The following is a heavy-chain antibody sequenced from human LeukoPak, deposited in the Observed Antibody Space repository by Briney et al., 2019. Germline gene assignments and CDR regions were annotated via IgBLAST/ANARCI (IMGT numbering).Heavy chain of an antibody. J-gene: IGHJ4*02. D-gene: IGHD3-16*01. Sequence: SETLSLTCTVSGSSISSGGYYWGWIRQPPGKGLEWIGSIYYSGSTYYNPSLKSRVTISVDPSKNQFSLKLSSVTAADTAVYYCASPGGGPTDYWGQGTLVTVSS. CDR3: ASPGGGPTDY. V-gene: IGHV4-39*01. CDR2: IYYSGST. CDR1: GSSISSGGYY.